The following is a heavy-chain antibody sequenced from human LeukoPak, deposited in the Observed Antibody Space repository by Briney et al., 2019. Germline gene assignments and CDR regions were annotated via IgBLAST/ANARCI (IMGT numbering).Heavy chain of an antibody. CDR3: ARDPGVDTAMDDY. CDR1: GFTFSSYS. CDR2: ISSSSSYI. D-gene: IGHD5-18*01. J-gene: IGHJ4*02. Sequence: GGSLRPTCAASGFTFSSYSMNWVRQAPGKGLEWVSSISSSSSYIYYADSVKGRFTISRDNAKNSLYLQMNSLRAEDTAVYYCARDPGVDTAMDDYWGQGTLVTVSS. V-gene: IGHV3-21*01.